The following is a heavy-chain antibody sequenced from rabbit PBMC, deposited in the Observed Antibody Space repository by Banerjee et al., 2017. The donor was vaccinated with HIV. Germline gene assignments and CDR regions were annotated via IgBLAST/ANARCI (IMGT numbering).Heavy chain of an antibody. V-gene: IGHV1S45*01. Sequence: QQQLEESGGGLVKPGGTLTLTCTASGFSFSTSYWICRVRQAPGKGLEWIACIDVGSSDNTYYASWAKGRFTISKTSSTTVTLQMTSLTAADTATYFCARVNATSSGVYYYYGMDLWGPGTLVTVS. J-gene: IGHJ6*01. CDR3: ARVNATSSGVYYYYGMDL. CDR1: GFSFSTSYW. CDR2: IDVGSSDNT. D-gene: IGHD1-1*01.